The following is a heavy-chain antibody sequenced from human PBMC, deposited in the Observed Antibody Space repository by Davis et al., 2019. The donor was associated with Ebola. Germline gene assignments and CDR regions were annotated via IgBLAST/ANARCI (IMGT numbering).Heavy chain of an antibody. D-gene: IGHD3-10*01. Sequence: GESLKISCEGSGYSFTSYWISWVRQMPGKGLEWMGRIDPSDSYTNYSPSFQGHVTISADKSISTAYLQWSSLKASDTAMYYCAREFWVGESYYYMDVWGKGTTVTVSS. V-gene: IGHV5-10-1*01. CDR2: IDPSDSYT. J-gene: IGHJ6*03. CDR3: AREFWVGESYYYMDV. CDR1: GYSFTSYW.